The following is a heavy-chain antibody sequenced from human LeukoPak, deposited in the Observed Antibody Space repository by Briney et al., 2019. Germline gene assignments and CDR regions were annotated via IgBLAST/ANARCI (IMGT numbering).Heavy chain of an antibody. D-gene: IGHD4-17*01. CDR3: ARENYGDYDAFDI. J-gene: IGHJ3*02. V-gene: IGHV3-7*01. CDR2: VRQDGSYK. Sequence: PGGSLRLSCAASGFTFSSYWMNWVRQAPGKGLEWVANVRQDGSYKHYVDSVKGRFTVSRDNAKNSLYLQMNSLRAEDTAVYYCARENYGDYDAFDIWGQGTMVTVSS. CDR1: GFTFSSYW.